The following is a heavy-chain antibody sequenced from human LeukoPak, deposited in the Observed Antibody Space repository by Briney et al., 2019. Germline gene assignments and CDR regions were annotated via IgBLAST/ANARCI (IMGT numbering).Heavy chain of an antibody. D-gene: IGHD2-15*01. CDR3: ASGGVVAATLQTDEVDY. CDR1: GYTFTSYY. Sequence: ASVKVSCKASGYTFTSYYMHWVRQAPGQGLEWMGIINPSGGSTSYAQKFQGRVTMTRDTSTSTVYMELSSLRSEDTAVYYCASGGVVAATLQTDEVDYWGQGTLVTVSS. J-gene: IGHJ4*02. CDR2: INPSGGST. V-gene: IGHV1-46*01.